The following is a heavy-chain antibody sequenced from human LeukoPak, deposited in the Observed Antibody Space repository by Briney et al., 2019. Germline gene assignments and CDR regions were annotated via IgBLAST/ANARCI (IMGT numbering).Heavy chain of an antibody. CDR3: ARGGYYGSGSYDY. D-gene: IGHD3-10*01. CDR2: INPNSGGT. CDR1: GYTFTGYY. J-gene: IGHJ4*02. Sequence: ASVTVSCKASGYTFTGYYMHWVRQAPGQGLEWMGWINPNSGGTNYAQKFQGRVTMTRDTSISTAYMELSRLRSDDTAVYYCARGGYYGSGSYDYWGQGTLVTVSS. V-gene: IGHV1-2*02.